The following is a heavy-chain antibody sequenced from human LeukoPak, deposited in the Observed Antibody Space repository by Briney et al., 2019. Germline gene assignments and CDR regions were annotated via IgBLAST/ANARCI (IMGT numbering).Heavy chain of an antibody. D-gene: IGHD6-13*01. CDR2: IYTSGST. CDR3: ARVESGSWRSNWFDP. CDR1: GGSISSYY. V-gene: IGHV4-4*07. Sequence: SETLSLTCTVSGGSISSYYWSWIRQPAGKGLEWIGRIYTSGSTNYNPSLKSRVTMSVDTSKNQFSLKLSSVTAADTAVYYCARVESGSWRSNWFDPWGQGTLVTVSS. J-gene: IGHJ5*02.